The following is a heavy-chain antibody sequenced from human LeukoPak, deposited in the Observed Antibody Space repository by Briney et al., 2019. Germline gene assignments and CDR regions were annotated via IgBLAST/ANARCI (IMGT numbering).Heavy chain of an antibody. D-gene: IGHD3-22*01. CDR2: MNPNSGNT. CDR3: ARGTASSGYYYVPYYYGMDV. J-gene: IGHJ6*02. CDR1: GYTFTSYD. V-gene: IGHV1-8*03. Sequence: GASVKVSCKASGYTFTSYDINWVRQATGQGLEWMGWMNPNSGNTGYAQKFQGRVTITRNTSISTAYMELSSLRSEDTAVYYCARGTASSGYYYVPYYYGMDVWGQGTTVTVSS.